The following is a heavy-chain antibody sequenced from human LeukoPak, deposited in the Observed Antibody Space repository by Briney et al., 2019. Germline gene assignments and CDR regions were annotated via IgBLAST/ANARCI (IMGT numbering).Heavy chain of an antibody. CDR2: INSNSCGT. CDR1: GYTLTGYY. J-gene: IGHJ5*02. Sequence: GSSVTVSCKASGYTLTGYYMHWLRQAPGQGLDWMGFINSNSCGTPYAQKFQGRVTMTRDTSITTAYLELSRLRSDDTPVYYCARWLKSGYWFDPWAQGNLVSVSS. CDR3: ARWLKSGYWFDP. V-gene: IGHV1-2*02. D-gene: IGHD1-14*01.